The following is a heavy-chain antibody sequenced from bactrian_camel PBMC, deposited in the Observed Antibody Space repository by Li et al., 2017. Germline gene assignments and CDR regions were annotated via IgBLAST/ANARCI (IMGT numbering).Heavy chain of an antibody. V-gene: IGHV3S53*01. CDR2: TGPSNT. Sequence: HVQLVESGGGSVQTGGFLRLSCAASGYLDSRYCMGYFRQRAGKEREVVAATGPSNTWYSDSVKGRFTLSKDNAKHTLYLQMNSLIPEDTAMYYCAAARGGASLEYMHYNYWGQGTQVTVS. D-gene: IGHD7*01. J-gene: IGHJ4*01. CDR1: GYLDSRYC. CDR3: AAARGGASLEYMHYNY.